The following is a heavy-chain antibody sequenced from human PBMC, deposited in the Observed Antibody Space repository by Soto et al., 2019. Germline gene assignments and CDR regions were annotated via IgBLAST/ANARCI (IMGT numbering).Heavy chain of an antibody. CDR3: AKDSSYPAAEPDY. CDR2: ISGSDGST. CDR1: GFTFSSYA. J-gene: IGHJ4*02. V-gene: IGHV3-23*01. Sequence: EVQLLESGGGLVQPGGSLRLSCAASGFTFSSYAMSCVRQAPGKGLEWVSGISGSDGSTYYAGSVKGRFTSSRDNSKNTLYLQMNSLRAEDTAVYYCAKDSSYPAAEPDYWGQGTLVTVSS. D-gene: IGHD2-2*01.